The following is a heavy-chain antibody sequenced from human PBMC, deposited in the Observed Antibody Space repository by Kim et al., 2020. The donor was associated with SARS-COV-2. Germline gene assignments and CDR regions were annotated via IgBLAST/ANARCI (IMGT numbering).Heavy chain of an antibody. CDR3: ARDPDRFYHYFDY. J-gene: IGHJ4*02. V-gene: IGHV3-48*04. D-gene: IGHD3-22*01. CDR2: ISSSSTI. Sequence: GGSLRLSCAASGFTFSSYSMNWVRQAPGKGLEWVSYISSSSTIYYADSVKGRFTISRDNAKNSLYLQMNSLRAEDTAVYYCARDPDRFYHYFDYWGQGTL. CDR1: GFTFSSYS.